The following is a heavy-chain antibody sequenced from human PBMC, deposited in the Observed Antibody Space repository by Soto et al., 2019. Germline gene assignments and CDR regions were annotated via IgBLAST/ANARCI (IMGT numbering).Heavy chain of an antibody. CDR3: ARGREWGATTYFDY. Sequence: ASVKVSCKASGYTFTDYYMHWVRQAPGQGLEWMGWINPNSGGTNYAQKFQGWVTMTRDTSISTAYMELSRLKSDDTAIYYCARGREWGATTYFDYWGQGALVTV. D-gene: IGHD5-12*01. J-gene: IGHJ4*02. CDR2: INPNSGGT. CDR1: GYTFTDYY. V-gene: IGHV1-2*04.